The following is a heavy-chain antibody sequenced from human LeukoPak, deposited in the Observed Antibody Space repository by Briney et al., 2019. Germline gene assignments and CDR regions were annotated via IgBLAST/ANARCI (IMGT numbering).Heavy chain of an antibody. V-gene: IGHV3-23*01. D-gene: IGHD6-13*01. J-gene: IGHJ4*02. CDR1: GFTVSSNY. CDR2: ISGSGGST. Sequence: GGSLRLSCAASGFTVSSNYMSWVRQAPGKGLEWVSAISGSGGSTYYADSVKGRFTISRDNSKNTLYLQMNSLRAEDTAVYYCAKEGAGSSSWYGYYFDYWGQGTPVTVSS. CDR3: AKEGAGSSSWYGYYFDY.